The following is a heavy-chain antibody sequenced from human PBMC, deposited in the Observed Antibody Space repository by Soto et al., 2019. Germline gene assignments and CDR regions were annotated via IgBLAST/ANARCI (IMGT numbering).Heavy chain of an antibody. D-gene: IGHD4-17*01. CDR1: GYKFINYA. CDR2: ISPYNGIK. Sequence: QFQLVQSGTEVKKPGASVKVSCKTSGYKFINYAISWTRQAPGQGLEWMGWISPYNGIKKYAQKFQGRVTMTTDTSTSTAYMELRSLRSDDTAIYYCARVYVATVTTGGDYWGQGTLVTVPS. V-gene: IGHV1-18*01. J-gene: IGHJ4*02. CDR3: ARVYVATVTTGGDY.